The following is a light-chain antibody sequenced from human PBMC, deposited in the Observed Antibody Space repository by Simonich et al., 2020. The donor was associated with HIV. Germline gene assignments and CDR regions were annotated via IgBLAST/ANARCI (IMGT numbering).Light chain of an antibody. CDR3: QQYNSYST. V-gene: IGKV1-5*03. Sequence: DIQMTQYPSTLSASVGVRVTITGRASQSISTWLAWYQQKPGKAPKLLSYKASSLESGVPSRFSGSGSGTEFTLTISSLQPDDFATYYCQQYNSYSTFGQGTKLEIK. J-gene: IGKJ2*01. CDR2: KAS. CDR1: QSISTW.